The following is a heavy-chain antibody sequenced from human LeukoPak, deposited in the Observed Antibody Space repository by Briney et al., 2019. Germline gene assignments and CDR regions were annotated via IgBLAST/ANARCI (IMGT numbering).Heavy chain of an antibody. J-gene: IGHJ5*02. Sequence: SETLSLTCTVSGYSISSGYYWGWIRQPPGKGLEWIGSIYHSGSTYYNPSLKSRVTISVDTSKNQFSLKLSSVTAADTAVYYCARDYSGYEPAPFNWFDPWGQGTLVTVSS. CDR3: ARDYSGYEPAPFNWFDP. CDR1: GYSISSGYY. D-gene: IGHD5-12*01. V-gene: IGHV4-38-2*02. CDR2: IYHSGST.